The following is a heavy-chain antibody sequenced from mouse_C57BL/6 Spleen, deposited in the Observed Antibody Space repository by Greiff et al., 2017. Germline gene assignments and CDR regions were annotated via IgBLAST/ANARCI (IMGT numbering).Heavy chain of an antibody. Sequence: VQLQQSGAELVRPGASVKLSCTASGFNIKDYYMHWVKQRPEQGLEWIGRIDPEDGDTEYAPKFQGKATLTADTSSNTAYLQLSSLTSGETAVYYCTPIYYDYDGRFDYWGQGTTLTVSS. CDR1: GFNIKDYY. CDR2: IDPEDGDT. V-gene: IGHV14-1*01. CDR3: TPIYYDYDGRFDY. D-gene: IGHD2-4*01. J-gene: IGHJ2*01.